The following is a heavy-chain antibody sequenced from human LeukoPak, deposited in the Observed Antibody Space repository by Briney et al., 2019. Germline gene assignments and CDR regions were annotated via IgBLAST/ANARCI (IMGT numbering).Heavy chain of an antibody. D-gene: IGHD6-13*01. J-gene: IGHJ4*02. V-gene: IGHV3-23*01. CDR2: ISGSGGST. CDR3: AKFQQLPATFDY. Sequence: PGGSLRLSCAASGFTFSSYAMSWVRQAPGKGLEWVSAISGSGGSTYYADSVKGRFTISRDNSKDTPYLQMNSLRAEDTAVYYCAKFQQLPATFDYWGQGTLVTVSS. CDR1: GFTFSSYA.